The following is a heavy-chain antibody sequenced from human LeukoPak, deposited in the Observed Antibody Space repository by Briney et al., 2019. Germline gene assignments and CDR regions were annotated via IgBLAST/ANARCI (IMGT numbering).Heavy chain of an antibody. D-gene: IGHD4-17*01. V-gene: IGHV3-53*01. CDR2: IYSGGDT. CDR3: ARGRRDYGDYPY. Sequence: GGSLRLSCAASGFIVSGYYLSWVRQAPGKGLEWVSVIYSGGDTYSEDSVKGRFTTSRDNSKNTVYLQMNGLRVEDTAVYYCARGRRDYGDYPYWGQGTLVTVS. CDR1: GFIVSGYY. J-gene: IGHJ4*02.